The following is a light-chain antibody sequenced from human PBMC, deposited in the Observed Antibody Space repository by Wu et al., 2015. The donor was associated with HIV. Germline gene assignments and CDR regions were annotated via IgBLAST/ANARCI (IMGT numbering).Light chain of an antibody. V-gene: IGKV3-20*01. CDR2: GAS. CDR3: QQYGSSPGT. CDR1: QSVSSSY. J-gene: IGKJ3*01. Sequence: EIVLTQSPGTLSLSPGERATLSCRASQSVSSSYLAWYQQKPGQAPRLLIYGASSRATGIPDRFSGSGSGTDFTLTISRLEPEDFAVYYCQQYGSSPGTFGP.